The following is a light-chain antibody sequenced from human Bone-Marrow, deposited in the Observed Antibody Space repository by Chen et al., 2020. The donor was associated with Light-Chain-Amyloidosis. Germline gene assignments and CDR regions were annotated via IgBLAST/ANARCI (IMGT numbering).Light chain of an antibody. V-gene: IGLV3-25*03. CDR3: QSADSSGTYDVI. Sequence: SYELTQPPSVLVSPGQTARITCSGDDLPTKYAYWYQQKPGQAPVLVIHRESERPSGISARFSGSRSGTTATLTIMGVQSEDEADYHCQSADSSGTYDVIFGGGTKLTVL. J-gene: IGLJ2*01. CDR1: DLPTKY. CDR2: RES.